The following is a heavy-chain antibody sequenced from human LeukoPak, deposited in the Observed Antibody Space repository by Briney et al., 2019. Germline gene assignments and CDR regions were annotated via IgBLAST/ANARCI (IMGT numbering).Heavy chain of an antibody. Sequence: ASVKVSCKASGYTFTAYYIHWVRQAPGQGLEWMGWISPNSGGTDYAHKFQGRVTMTRDTSISTAYVELSSLTSDDTAVYYCAIQPWGSGNNWYFDLWGRGTLVTVSS. CDR3: AIQPWGSGNNWYFDL. J-gene: IGHJ2*01. CDR1: GYTFTAYY. D-gene: IGHD7-27*01. CDR2: ISPNSGGT. V-gene: IGHV1-2*02.